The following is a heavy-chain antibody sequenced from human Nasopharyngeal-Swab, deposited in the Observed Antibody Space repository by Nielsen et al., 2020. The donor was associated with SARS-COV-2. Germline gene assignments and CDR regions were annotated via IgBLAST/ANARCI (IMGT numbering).Heavy chain of an antibody. V-gene: IGHV2-5*02. Sequence: SGPTLVKPTQTLTLTRSFSGFSLTTSGVGVAWIRQPPGKALEWLALIYWDDEQRYNPSLKTRLTITKATSKDQVVLTLTNMGPVDSGTYYCAHITRGLERDTIFGVPLASLSYYYMDVWGKGTTVTVS. CDR2: IYWDDEQ. J-gene: IGHJ6*03. CDR3: AHITRGLERDTIFGVPLASLSYYYMDV. CDR1: GFSLTTSGVG. D-gene: IGHD3-3*01.